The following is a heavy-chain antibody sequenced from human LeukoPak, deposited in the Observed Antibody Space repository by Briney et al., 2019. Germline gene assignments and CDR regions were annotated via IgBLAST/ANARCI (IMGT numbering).Heavy chain of an antibody. CDR3: TRHYYDSSGYSVFFQH. CDR2: IRSKANSYAT. CDR1: GFTFSNYG. V-gene: IGHV3-73*01. Sequence: GGSLRLSCAVSGFTFSNYGMHWVRQASGKGLEWVGRIRSKANSYATAYAASVKGRFTISRDDSKNTAYLQMNSLKTEDTAVYYCTRHYYDSSGYSVFFQHWGQGTLVTVSS. D-gene: IGHD3-22*01. J-gene: IGHJ1*01.